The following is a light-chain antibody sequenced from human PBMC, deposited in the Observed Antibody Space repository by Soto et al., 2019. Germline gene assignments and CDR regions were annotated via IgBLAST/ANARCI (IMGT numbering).Light chain of an antibody. V-gene: IGKV1-5*01. J-gene: IGKJ2*02. CDR1: QSISSW. Sequence: DIQMTQSPSTLSASVGDRVTITCRASQSISSWLAWYQQKPGKAPKLLIYDASSLESGVPSRFSGSGSGTESTLTISSLQPDDFATYYCQQYNSYWGTFGQGTKLEIK. CDR3: QQYNSYWGT. CDR2: DAS.